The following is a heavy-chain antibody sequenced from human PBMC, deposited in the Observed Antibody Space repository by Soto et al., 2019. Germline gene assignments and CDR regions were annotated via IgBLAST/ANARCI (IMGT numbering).Heavy chain of an antibody. Sequence: GGSWRLSCAASGVTFRGYSTSWVRQAPGKGLEWVSVIHGGGNSAYYADSVKSRFTISRDNAKNSLYLQMNSLRAEDTAVYYCELGPSNIVLVRDYYYGMDVWGQGT. J-gene: IGHJ6*02. CDR1: GVTFRGYS. CDR2: IHGGGNSA. D-gene: IGHD2-2*01. CDR3: ELGPSNIVLVRDYYYGMDV. V-gene: IGHV3-23*01.